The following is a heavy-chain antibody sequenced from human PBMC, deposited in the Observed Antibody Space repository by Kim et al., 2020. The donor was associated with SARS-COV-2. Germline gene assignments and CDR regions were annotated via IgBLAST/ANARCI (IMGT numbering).Heavy chain of an antibody. Sequence: GASLQISCKASGYSFTSYWIGWVRQMPGKGLEWMGIIYPGDSNTRYSPSFQGQVTISADKSISTAYLQWNSLKASDTAIYYCARGETRYYWGQGTPVTVSS. V-gene: IGHV5-51*01. CDR3: ARGETRYY. CDR1: GYSFTSYW. J-gene: IGHJ4*02. CDR2: IYPGDSNT. D-gene: IGHD3-9*01.